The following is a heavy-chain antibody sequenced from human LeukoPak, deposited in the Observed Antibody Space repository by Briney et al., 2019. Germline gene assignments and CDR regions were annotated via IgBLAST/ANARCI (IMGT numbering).Heavy chain of an antibody. V-gene: IGHV3-23*01. Sequence: RGGSLRLSCAASGFTFNSYAMSWVRQAPGKGLEWVSGISGSGDSTYYADSVKGRFTISRDNSKNTLYLQMNGLRAEDTAVYYCATYRRGYHDSSESYYFDYWAREPWSPSPQ. CDR3: ATYRRGYHDSSESYYFDY. CDR2: ISGSGDST. D-gene: IGHD3-22*01. J-gene: IGHJ4*02. CDR1: GFTFNSYA.